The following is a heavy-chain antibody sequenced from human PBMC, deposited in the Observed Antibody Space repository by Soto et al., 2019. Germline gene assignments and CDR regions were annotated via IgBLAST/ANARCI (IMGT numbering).Heavy chain of an antibody. CDR1: GFTFSSYS. CDR2: ISSSSSYI. D-gene: IGHD3-22*01. V-gene: IGHV3-21*01. CDR3: ARDKNPYYYDSSGYLPDAFDI. Sequence: PGGSLRLSCAASGFTFSSYSMNWVRQAPGKGLEWVSSISSSSSYIYYADSVKGRFTISRDNAKNSLYLQMNSLRAEDTAVYYCARDKNPYYYDSSGYLPDAFDIWGQGTMVTVSS. J-gene: IGHJ3*02.